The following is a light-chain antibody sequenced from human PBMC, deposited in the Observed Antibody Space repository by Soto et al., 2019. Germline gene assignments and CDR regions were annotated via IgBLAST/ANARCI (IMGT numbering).Light chain of an antibody. Sequence: EVVMTQSPATLSVCPGERSTLSCRASQSVSSLLAWYQQKPGQAPRLLIYRASTRATGVSGRFSGSGSGTEFTLTITSLQSEDFAVYYCQQYNNWPRTFGQGTRLEIK. CDR2: RAS. CDR1: QSVSSL. V-gene: IGKV3-15*01. J-gene: IGKJ5*01. CDR3: QQYNNWPRT.